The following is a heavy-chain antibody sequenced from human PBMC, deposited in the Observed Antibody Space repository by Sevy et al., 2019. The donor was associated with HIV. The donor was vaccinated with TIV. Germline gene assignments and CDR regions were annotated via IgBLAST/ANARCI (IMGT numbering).Heavy chain of an antibody. CDR1: GFTFSSYW. D-gene: IGHD1-26*01. Sequence: GESLKISCAASGFTFSSYWMSWVRQAPGKGLEWVANIKYDGSEKFYVDSVKGRFTISRDNAKNSLYLQMNSLRAEDTAVFYCARVAKVGACFDIWGQGTTVTVSS. J-gene: IGHJ3*02. CDR2: IKYDGSEK. CDR3: ARVAKVGACFDI. V-gene: IGHV3-7*01.